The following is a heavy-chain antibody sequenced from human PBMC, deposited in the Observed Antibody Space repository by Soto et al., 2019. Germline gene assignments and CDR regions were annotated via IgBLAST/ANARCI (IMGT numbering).Heavy chain of an antibody. J-gene: IGHJ4*02. V-gene: IGHV4-34*01. CDR3: ARDGTHSFDY. CDR2: INHSGST. Sequence: QVQLQQWGAGLLKPSETLSLTCAVYGGSFSGYYWSWIRQPPGKGLEWIGEINHSGSTNYNPSLKSRVTTSVDTSKNQFSLRLSSVTAADTAVYYCARDGTHSFDYWGQGTLVTVSS. CDR1: GGSFSGYY.